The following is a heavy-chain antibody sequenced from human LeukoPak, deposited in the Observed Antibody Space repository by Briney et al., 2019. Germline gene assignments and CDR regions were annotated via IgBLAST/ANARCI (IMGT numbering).Heavy chain of an antibody. J-gene: IGHJ4*02. V-gene: IGHV3-23*01. CDR2: ISGTGANT. CDR3: AKRYGFGSSPFDY. D-gene: IGHD3-10*01. Sequence: PGGSLRLSCAASGFAFSSYAMSWVRQAPGKGLEWVSDISGTGANTYYADSVKGRFTISRDNSKNTLYLQINSLRGEDTAVYSCAKRYGFGSSPFDYWGQGTLVTVSS. CDR1: GFAFSSYA.